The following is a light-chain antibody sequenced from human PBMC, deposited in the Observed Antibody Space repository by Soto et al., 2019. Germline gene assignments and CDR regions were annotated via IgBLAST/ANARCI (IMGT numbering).Light chain of an antibody. CDR3: QQYNDRPRT. J-gene: IGKJ1*01. Sequence: ILMTQSPATLSVSPGERATLSCRASQSVSSNLAWYQQKPGQGPRLLIYGASTRATGIPARFSGSGSGTEFTLTISSLQSEDFAVYFCQQYNDRPRTFGQGTKV. V-gene: IGKV3-15*01. CDR1: QSVSSN. CDR2: GAS.